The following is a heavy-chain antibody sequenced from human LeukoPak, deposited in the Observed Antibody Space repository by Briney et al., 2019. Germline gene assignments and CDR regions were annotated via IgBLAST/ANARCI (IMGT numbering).Heavy chain of an antibody. Sequence: PSETLSLTCAVYGGSFSGYYWSWIRQPPGKGLEWIGEINHSGSTNYNPSLKSRVTISVDTSKNQFSLKLSSVTAADTAVYYCARYSGWFDYWGQGTLVTVSS. CDR2: INHSGST. D-gene: IGHD1-26*01. J-gene: IGHJ5*01. CDR1: GGSFSGYY. CDR3: ARYSGWFDY. V-gene: IGHV4-34*01.